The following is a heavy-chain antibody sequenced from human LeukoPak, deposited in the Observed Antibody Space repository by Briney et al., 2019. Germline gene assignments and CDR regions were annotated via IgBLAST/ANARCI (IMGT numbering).Heavy chain of an antibody. J-gene: IGHJ4*02. D-gene: IGHD5-24*01. Sequence: SETLSLTCAVYGGSFSGYYWSWIRQPPGKGLEWIGEINHSRSTNYNPSLKSRVTISVDTSKNQFSLKLSSVTAADTAVYYCARGKRWLQLRYYFDYWGQGTLVTVSS. CDR3: ARGKRWLQLRYYFDY. CDR1: GGSFSGYY. V-gene: IGHV4-34*01. CDR2: INHSRST.